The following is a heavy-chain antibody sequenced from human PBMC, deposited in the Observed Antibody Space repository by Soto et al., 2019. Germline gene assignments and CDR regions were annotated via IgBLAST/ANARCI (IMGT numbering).Heavy chain of an antibody. Sequence: GGSLRLSCAASGFTFSSYWMSWVRQAPGKGLEWVANIKQDGSEKYYVDSVKGRFTISRDNAKNSLYLQMNSLRAEDTAVYYCAKASVRLLYIRNTIDSWGQGTLVTVSS. CDR1: GFTFSSYW. CDR3: AKASVRLLYIRNTIDS. D-gene: IGHD2-21*01. J-gene: IGHJ4*02. CDR2: IKQDGSEK. V-gene: IGHV3-7*01.